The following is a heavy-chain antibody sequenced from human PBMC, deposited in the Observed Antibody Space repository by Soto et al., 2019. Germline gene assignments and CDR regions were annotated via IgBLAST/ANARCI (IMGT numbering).Heavy chain of an antibody. Sequence: VASVKVSCKASGYTFDSYGISWVRQAPGQGLEWMGWISGNNDNANYGQHLQGRVTMTTDTSTSTAHMELRSLRSDDTAVYYCARDRGAGWFVYWGQGTPVTVPS. CDR2: ISGNNDNA. CDR3: ARDRGAGWFVY. J-gene: IGHJ4*02. V-gene: IGHV1-18*01. D-gene: IGHD6-19*01. CDR1: GYTFDSYG.